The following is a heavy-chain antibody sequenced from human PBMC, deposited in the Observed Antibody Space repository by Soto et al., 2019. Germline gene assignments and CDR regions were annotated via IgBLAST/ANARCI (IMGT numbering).Heavy chain of an antibody. D-gene: IGHD3-22*01. J-gene: IGHJ1*01. Sequence: QVQLVQSGAEVKKPGSSVKVSCKASGGTFSSYAISWVRQAPGQGLEWMGGIIPIFGTANYAQKFQGRVTITADESTSTAYMELSSLRSEDTAVYYCARADSSGYPEYFQHWGQGTLVTVSS. V-gene: IGHV1-69*12. CDR2: IIPIFGTA. CDR1: GGTFSSYA. CDR3: ARADSSGYPEYFQH.